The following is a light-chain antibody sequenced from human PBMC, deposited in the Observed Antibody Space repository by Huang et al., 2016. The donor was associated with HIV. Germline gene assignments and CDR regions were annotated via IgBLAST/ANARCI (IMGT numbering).Light chain of an antibody. J-gene: IGKJ1*01. V-gene: IGKV2-30*02. CDR1: QSLVHSDGNTY. CDR3: MQGTHWPPVT. Sequence: DVVMTQSPLSLPVTLGQPASISCRSSQSLVHSDGNTYLNWLQQRPGQCPRRLIYEVSKRDSGVPDRVSGSGSGTDFTLKIRRVEAEDVGIYYCMQGTHWPPVTFGQGTKVEI. CDR2: EVS.